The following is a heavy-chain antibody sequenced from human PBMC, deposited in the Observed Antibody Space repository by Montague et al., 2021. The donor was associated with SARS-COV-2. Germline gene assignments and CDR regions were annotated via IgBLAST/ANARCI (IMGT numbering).Heavy chain of an antibody. D-gene: IGHD1-26*01. CDR2: ISHSGGT. V-gene: IGHV4-4*02. J-gene: IGHJ5*02. CDR3: ARLSSDIGGYFWFDP. CDR1: GGSISSGTW. Sequence: SETLSLTCAVSGGSISSGTWWTWVRQPPGKGLEWIGEISHSGGTNYNPSLKGRVTISVDKSKNQFSLNLNSVTAADTAVYYCARLSSDIGGYFWFDPWGQGTLVSVSS.